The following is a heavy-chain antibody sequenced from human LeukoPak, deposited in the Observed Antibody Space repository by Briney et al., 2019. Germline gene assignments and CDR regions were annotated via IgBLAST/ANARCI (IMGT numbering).Heavy chain of an antibody. D-gene: IGHD4-11*01. CDR3: AREVGMTTGFDY. CDR2: ISYDGSNK. J-gene: IGHJ4*02. CDR1: GFTFSTYA. V-gene: IGHV3-30*04. Sequence: GGSLRLSCAASGFTFSTYAIHWVRQAPGKGLEWVAVISYDGSNKYYADSVKGRFTISRDNSKNTLYLQMNSLRAEDTAVYYCAREVGMTTGFDYWGQGTLVTVSS.